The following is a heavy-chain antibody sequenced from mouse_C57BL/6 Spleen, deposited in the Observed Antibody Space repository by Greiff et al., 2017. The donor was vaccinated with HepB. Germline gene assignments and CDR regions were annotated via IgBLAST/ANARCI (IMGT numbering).Heavy chain of an antibody. J-gene: IGHJ3*01. V-gene: IGHV1-39*01. CDR2: INPNYGTT. Sequence: EVKVVESGPELVKPGASVKISCKASGYSFTDYNMNWVKQSNGKSLEWIGVINPNYGTTSYNQKFKGKATLTVDQSSSTAYMQLNSLTSEDSAVYYCARSPRQLRLQAYWGQGTLVTVSA. D-gene: IGHD3-2*02. CDR1: GYSFTDYN. CDR3: ARSPRQLRLQAY.